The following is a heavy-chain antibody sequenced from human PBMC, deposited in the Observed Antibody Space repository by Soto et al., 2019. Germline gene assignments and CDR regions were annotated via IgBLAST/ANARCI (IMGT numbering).Heavy chain of an antibody. V-gene: IGHV3-7*03. J-gene: IGHJ4*02. CDR2: INQDGREK. CDR1: GFTFRSYW. Sequence: GGSLRLSCAISGFTFRSYWMSGVGQARGKGLEWVADINQDGREKQYVDSVKGPFTVSRDNAKNSMDLQMNSLRAEDTAVYYCARAADYAYWSGPPKYFDNWGQGPQVTVSS. CDR3: ARAADYAYWSGPPKYFDN. D-gene: IGHD3-3*01.